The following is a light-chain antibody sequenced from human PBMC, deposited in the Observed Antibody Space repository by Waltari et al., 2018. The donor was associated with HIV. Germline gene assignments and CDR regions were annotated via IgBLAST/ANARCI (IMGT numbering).Light chain of an antibody. CDR3: QLWDGSTEV. V-gene: IGLV3-9*01. CDR1: NIGGKN. Sequence: SSELTQPLSVSVALGQTARITCGGNNIGGKNVHWYQQKPGQAPLLVIYRDNKRPSGIPGRFSGSNSGSTATLTISTAQAGDEADYYCQLWDGSTEVFGTGTKVTVL. CDR2: RDN. J-gene: IGLJ1*01.